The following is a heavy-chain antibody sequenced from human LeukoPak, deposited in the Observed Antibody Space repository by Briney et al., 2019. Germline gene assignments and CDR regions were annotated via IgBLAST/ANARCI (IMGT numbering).Heavy chain of an antibody. CDR3: AFYDFWSGYID. D-gene: IGHD3-3*01. J-gene: IGHJ4*02. Sequence: GGSLRLSCAASGFTFDDYAMHWVRQAPGKGLEWVSAISGSGGSTYYADSVKGRFTISRDNAKNSLYLQMNSLRAEDTAVYYCAFYDFWSGYIDWGQGTLVTVSS. CDR2: ISGSGGST. CDR1: GFTFDDYA. V-gene: IGHV3-23*01.